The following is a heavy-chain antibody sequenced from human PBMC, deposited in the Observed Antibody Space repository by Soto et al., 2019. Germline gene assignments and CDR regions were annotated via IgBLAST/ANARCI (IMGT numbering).Heavy chain of an antibody. V-gene: IGHV1-8*01. Sequence: ASVKVSCKASGYTFTSSDIFWVRQATGQGLEWMGWMNPYSGNTGYAQKFQGRATMTRNTSISTAYMELNSLRSEDTAVYYCARRRIAVGRRLDPWGQGTLVTVSS. CDR3: ARRRIAVGRRLDP. D-gene: IGHD6-19*01. J-gene: IGHJ5*02. CDR2: MNPYSGNT. CDR1: GYTFTSSD.